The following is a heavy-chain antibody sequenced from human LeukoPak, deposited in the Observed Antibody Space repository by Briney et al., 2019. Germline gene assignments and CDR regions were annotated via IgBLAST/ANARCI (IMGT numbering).Heavy chain of an antibody. D-gene: IGHD1-26*01. J-gene: IGHJ4*02. CDR2: ISGSGTST. CDR1: GFTFTNYA. V-gene: IGHV3-23*01. Sequence: GGSLRLSCAASGFTFTNYAMTWVRQAPGKGLEWVSGISGSGTSTYYADSVKGRFTISRDNSKNTLYLHMNSLRAEDTAVYCCAKRGAEVGVSVAPGDYWGQGTLVTVSS. CDR3: AKRGAEVGVSVAPGDY.